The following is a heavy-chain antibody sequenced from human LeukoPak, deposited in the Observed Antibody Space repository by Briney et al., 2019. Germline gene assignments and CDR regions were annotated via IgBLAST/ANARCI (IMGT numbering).Heavy chain of an antibody. D-gene: IGHD3-10*01. Sequence: SETLSLTCAVNGGSFSGYYWTWIRQPPRKGLEWIGEIYHSVSTNYNPSLKSRLTLSVDTSKNQFSLKLSSVTAADTAVYYCARSSGHSTARNYYYYMDVWGKGTTVAVAS. CDR1: GGSFSGYY. CDR3: ARSSGHSTARNYYYYMDV. V-gene: IGHV4-34*01. CDR2: IYHSVST. J-gene: IGHJ6*03.